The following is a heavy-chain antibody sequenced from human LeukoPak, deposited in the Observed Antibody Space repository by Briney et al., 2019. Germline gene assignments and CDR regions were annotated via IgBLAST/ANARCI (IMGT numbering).Heavy chain of an antibody. CDR3: ARQDEGGYYFDY. CDR2: ITPSGRGA. Sequence: ASVKVSCKASGDTFTDHYVQWVRQAPGQGLEWMGWITPSGRGANSAQKFQGRLTLSRDTSISTVYMELTRLTSDDTAIYYCARQDEGGYYFDYWGQGTLVTVSS. CDR1: GDTFTDHY. J-gene: IGHJ4*02. V-gene: IGHV1-2*02. D-gene: IGHD3-16*01.